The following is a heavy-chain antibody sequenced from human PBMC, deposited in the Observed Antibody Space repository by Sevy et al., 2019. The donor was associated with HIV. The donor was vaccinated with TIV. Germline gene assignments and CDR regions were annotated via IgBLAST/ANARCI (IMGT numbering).Heavy chain of an antibody. V-gene: IGHV5-51*01. Sequence: GESLKISCKGSGYSFTSYWIGWVRQMPGKGLAWMGIIYPGDSETTYSPSFQGQVTVSVDKSISTSYLQWSSLRASDTAMYYCGRHVGRDGYSFDYWGQGTLVTVSS. CDR1: GYSFTSYW. CDR3: GRHVGRDGYSFDY. D-gene: IGHD4-4*01. CDR2: IYPGDSET. J-gene: IGHJ4*02.